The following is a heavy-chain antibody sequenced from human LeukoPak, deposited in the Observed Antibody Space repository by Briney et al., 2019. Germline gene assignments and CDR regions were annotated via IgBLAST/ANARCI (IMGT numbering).Heavy chain of an antibody. V-gene: IGHV3-66*01. J-gene: IGHJ4*02. CDR2: IYTDGKT. Sequence: GGSLRLSCAASGFTFDDYGMSWVRQAPGKGLEWVSVIYTDGKTYYADSVKGRFSISRDNSKNTLFLQMKSLRAEDTAVYFCARLDREGYYFPYYFDYWGQGTRVSVSS. CDR3: ARLDREGYYFPYYFDY. CDR1: GFTFDDYG. D-gene: IGHD5-24*01.